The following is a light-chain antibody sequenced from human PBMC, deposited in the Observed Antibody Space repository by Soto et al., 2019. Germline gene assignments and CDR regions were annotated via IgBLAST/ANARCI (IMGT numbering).Light chain of an antibody. Sequence: QSVLTQPPSVSGAPGQRVTISCTGSSSNIGAGYDVHWYQQLPGTAPKLLIYGNSNRPSGVPDRFSGSKSGTSASLAITGLQAEDEADYYCQSYDSSLSGRAVSGGGTQLTVL. CDR3: QSYDSSLSGRAV. CDR2: GNS. V-gene: IGLV1-40*01. CDR1: SSNIGAGYD. J-gene: IGLJ7*01.